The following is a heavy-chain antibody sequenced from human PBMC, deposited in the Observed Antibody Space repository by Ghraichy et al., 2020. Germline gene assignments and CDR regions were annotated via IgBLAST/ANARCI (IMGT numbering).Heavy chain of an antibody. CDR2: ITGNSGTT. J-gene: IGHJ4*02. CDR1: GFTFSSYG. D-gene: IGHD3-16*02. Sequence: GGSLRLSCAASGFTFSSYGMSWVRQAPGKGLEWVSSITGNSGTTYYADSVKGRFTISRDNSKNTLYLQMKSLRAEDTAVYYCAKRPSETYFVWGSYRTDYWGQGTLVTVSS. V-gene: IGHV3-23*01. CDR3: AKRPSETYFVWGSYRTDY.